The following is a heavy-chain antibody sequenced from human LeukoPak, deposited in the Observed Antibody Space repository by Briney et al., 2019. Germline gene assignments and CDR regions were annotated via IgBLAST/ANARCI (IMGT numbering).Heavy chain of an antibody. D-gene: IGHD6-6*01. CDR2: INPNSGGT. CDR3: ARAYSSSSQVEFDP. CDR1: GYTFTNYY. J-gene: IGHJ5*02. Sequence: ASVKVSCKASGYTFTNYYMHWVRQAPGQGLEWMGWINPNSGGTNYAQKFQGRVTMTRDTSISTAYMELSRLRSDDTAVYYCARAYSSSSQVEFDPWGQGTLVTVSS. V-gene: IGHV1-2*02.